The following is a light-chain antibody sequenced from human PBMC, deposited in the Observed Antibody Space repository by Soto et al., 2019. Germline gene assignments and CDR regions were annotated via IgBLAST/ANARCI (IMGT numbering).Light chain of an antibody. CDR1: SSDVGGYNY. J-gene: IGLJ2*01. CDR3: SSYAGSSVV. CDR2: EVS. V-gene: IGLV2-8*01. Sequence: QSALTQPPSTSGSPGQSVTISCTGTSSDVGGYNYVSWYQQHPRKAPKLMIYEVSKRPSGVPDRFSGSKSGNTASLTGSGLQGEDEADYYCSSYAGSSVVFGGGTKLTVL.